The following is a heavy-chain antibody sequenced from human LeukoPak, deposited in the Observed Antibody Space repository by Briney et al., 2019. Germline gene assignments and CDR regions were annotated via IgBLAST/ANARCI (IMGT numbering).Heavy chain of an antibody. V-gene: IGHV4-4*02. J-gene: IGHJ4*02. CDR1: GGSIVSSNW. CDR2: IYHSGST. D-gene: IGHD2-2*01. Sequence: SETLSLTCAVSGGSIVSSNWWSWVRQPPGKGLEWIGEIYHSGSTNYNPSLKNRVTISVDKSKNQFSLKLSSVTAADTAVYYCARRSTSGYYYFDYWGQGTRVTVSS. CDR3: ARRSTSGYYYFDY.